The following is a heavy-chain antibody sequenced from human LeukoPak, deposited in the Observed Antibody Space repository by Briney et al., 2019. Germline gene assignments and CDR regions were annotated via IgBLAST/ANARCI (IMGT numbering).Heavy chain of an antibody. Sequence: GVSLRLSCAASGFTFIGYGMHWVRQAPGKGLEWVAFIGFDGTNKYCADSVKGRFTISRDNSKNTLYLQMNSLRAEDTAVYYCAKDFYYGSGGHQGYFDYWGQGTLVTVSS. CDR1: GFTFIGYG. D-gene: IGHD3-10*01. CDR2: IGFDGTNK. J-gene: IGHJ4*02. CDR3: AKDFYYGSGGHQGYFDY. V-gene: IGHV3-30*02.